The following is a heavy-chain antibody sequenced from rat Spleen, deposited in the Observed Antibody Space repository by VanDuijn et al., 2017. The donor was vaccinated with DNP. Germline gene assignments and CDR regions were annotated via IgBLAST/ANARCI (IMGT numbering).Heavy chain of an antibody. CDR2: ISTTGTKT. CDR1: GFTFSSFP. D-gene: IGHD1-8*01. J-gene: IGHJ2*01. Sequence: EVQLVESGGGLVQPGGSMKLSCTASGFTFSSFPMAWVRQTPTKGLEWVAIISTTGTKTDYRDSVKGRFTISRDSAKNTLYLQMNSLRSKDTATYYCARDSRDYGSYADYFDYWGQGVMVTVSS. V-gene: IGHV5-46*01. CDR3: ARDSRDYGSYADYFDY.